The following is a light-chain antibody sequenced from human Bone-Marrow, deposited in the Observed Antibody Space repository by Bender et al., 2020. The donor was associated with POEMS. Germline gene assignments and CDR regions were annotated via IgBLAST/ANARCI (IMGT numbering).Light chain of an antibody. Sequence: QSVLTQPPSVSGAPGQRVTISCTGSSSNIGAGYDVHWYQQLPGRAPRLLLYGHTNRPSGVPDRFSGSRSGTSASLAITGLHSEDEADYYCVAWDDTLNGWVFGGGTKLTVL. V-gene: IGLV1-50*01. CDR2: GHT. J-gene: IGLJ2*01. CDR1: SSNIGAGYD. CDR3: VAWDDTLNGWV.